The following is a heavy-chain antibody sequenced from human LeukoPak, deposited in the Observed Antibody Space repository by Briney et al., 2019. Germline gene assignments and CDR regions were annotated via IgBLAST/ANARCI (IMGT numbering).Heavy chain of an antibody. CDR3: ARDKRDPSYYYYGMDV. J-gene: IGHJ6*04. CDR1: GGTFSSYA. V-gene: IGHV1-69*01. Sequence: SVTVSCKASGGTFSSYAISWVRQAPGQGLEWMGGSIPIFGTENYAQKFQGRVTITADESTSTAYMELSSLRSEDTAVYYCARDKRDPSYYYYGMDVWGKGTTVTVSS. CDR2: SIPIFGTE.